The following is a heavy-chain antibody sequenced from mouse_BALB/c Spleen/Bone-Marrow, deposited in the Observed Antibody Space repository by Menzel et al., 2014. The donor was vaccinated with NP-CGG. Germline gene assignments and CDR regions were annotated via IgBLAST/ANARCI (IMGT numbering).Heavy chain of an antibody. Sequence: EVHLVESGPDLVKPSQSLSLTCTVTGYSITSGYGWHWVRQFPGNKLEWMGYIHYSGSTNYNPSLKSRISITRDTSKNQLFLQLNSVTTEDTATYYCAREARTTARFAYWGQGTLVTVSA. V-gene: IGHV3-1*02. D-gene: IGHD1-2*01. CDR2: IHYSGST. CDR1: GYSITSGYG. CDR3: AREARTTARFAY. J-gene: IGHJ3*01.